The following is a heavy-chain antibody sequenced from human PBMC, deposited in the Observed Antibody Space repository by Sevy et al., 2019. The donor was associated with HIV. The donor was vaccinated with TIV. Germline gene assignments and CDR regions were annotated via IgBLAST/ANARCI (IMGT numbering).Heavy chain of an antibody. Sequence: SETLSLTCTVSGGSITSLYWNWIRQPPGKGLEWIANIYYNGHINYNPSPKRPVTLSLDTSKDQFSLRLSSVSAADTAMYYCAGENAWGRGYSWGQGTLVTVSS. CDR1: GGSITSLY. CDR3: AGENAWGRGYS. CDR2: IYYNGHI. D-gene: IGHD1-26*01. J-gene: IGHJ4*02. V-gene: IGHV4-59*08.